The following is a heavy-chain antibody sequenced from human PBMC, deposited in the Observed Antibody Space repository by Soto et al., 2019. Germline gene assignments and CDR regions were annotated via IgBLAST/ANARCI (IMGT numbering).Heavy chain of an antibody. Sequence: GGSLSLSCATSVFTFNDYYMSWVRQAPGRGLEWISYSSNSGTFARYATSVKGRFSISRDNANNSLYLEMNSLRVEDTAVYYCARSGDNFNVLDYWGQGTPVTVSS. CDR2: SSNSGTFA. D-gene: IGHD1-1*01. CDR3: ARSGDNFNVLDY. J-gene: IGHJ4*01. CDR1: VFTFNDYY. V-gene: IGHV3-11*06.